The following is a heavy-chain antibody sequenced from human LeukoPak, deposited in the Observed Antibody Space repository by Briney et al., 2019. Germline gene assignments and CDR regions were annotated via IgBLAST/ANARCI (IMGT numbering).Heavy chain of an antibody. CDR1: GFTFSSYA. CDR3: GKNRYSGSLSPFDI. J-gene: IGHJ3*02. CDR2: ISGGGGNT. V-gene: IGHV3-23*01. Sequence: PGGSLRLSCAASGFTFSSYAMTWVRQAPGKGLEWVSAISGGGGNTYYADSVKGRFTISRDNSKNTLYLQMNSLRAEDTAVYYCGKNRYSGSLSPFDIWGQGTMVTVSS. D-gene: IGHD1-26*01.